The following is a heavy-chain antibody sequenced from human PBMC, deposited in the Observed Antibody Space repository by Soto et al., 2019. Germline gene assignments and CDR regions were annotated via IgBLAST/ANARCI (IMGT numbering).Heavy chain of an antibody. D-gene: IGHD2-8*01. V-gene: IGHV3-11*01. CDR3: ARIRALYAKGPYANSDVFDL. J-gene: IGHJ4*03. CDR1: GFTFSDYY. Sequence: GGSLRLSCAASGFTFSDYYMNWVRQAPGKGLEWVAYSSSTAAVIYYADSVQGRFTISRDNPKNTLYLQMDSLRPEDTAVYYCARIRALYAKGPYANSDVFDLWGQGTLVTVSS. CDR2: SSSTAAVI.